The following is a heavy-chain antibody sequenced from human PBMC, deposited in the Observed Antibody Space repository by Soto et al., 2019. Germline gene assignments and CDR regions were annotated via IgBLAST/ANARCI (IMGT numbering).Heavy chain of an antibody. Sequence: SGGSLRLSCAASGFTFDDYGMSWVRQAPGKGLEWVSGINWNGGSTGYADSVKGRFAISRDNAKNSLYLQMNSLRAEDTALYYCARPYYYDSSGSPPRLDYWGQGTLVTVS. V-gene: IGHV3-20*04. CDR1: GFTFDDYG. CDR3: ARPYYYDSSGSPPRLDY. J-gene: IGHJ4*02. D-gene: IGHD3-22*01. CDR2: INWNGGST.